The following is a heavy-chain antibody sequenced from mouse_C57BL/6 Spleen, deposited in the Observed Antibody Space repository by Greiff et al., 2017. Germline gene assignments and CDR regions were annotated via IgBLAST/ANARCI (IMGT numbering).Heavy chain of an antibody. CDR1: GFTFSSYG. V-gene: IGHV5-6*01. CDR2: ISSGGSYT. D-gene: IGHD2-12*01. Sequence: EVMLVESGGDLVKPGGSLKLSCAASGFTFSSYGMSWVRQTPDKRLEWVATISSGGSYTYYPDSVKGRFTISRDNAKNTLYLQMSSLKSEDTAMYYCASLTIPAMDYWGQGTSVTVSS. J-gene: IGHJ4*01. CDR3: ASLTIPAMDY.